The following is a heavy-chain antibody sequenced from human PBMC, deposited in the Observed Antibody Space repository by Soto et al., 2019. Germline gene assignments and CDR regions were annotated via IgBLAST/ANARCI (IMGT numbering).Heavy chain of an antibody. CDR1: GYTFTSYY. CDR3: ARASGSGSYFDY. V-gene: IGHV1-46*01. D-gene: IGHD3-10*01. CDR2: INPSGGSA. Sequence: ASVKVSCKASGYTFTSYYIHWVRQAPGQGLEWMGIINPSGGSASHTQKIQGRVTMTSDTSTSTVYMELSSLRSEDTAVYYCARASGSGSYFDYWGQGTLVTVSS. J-gene: IGHJ4*02.